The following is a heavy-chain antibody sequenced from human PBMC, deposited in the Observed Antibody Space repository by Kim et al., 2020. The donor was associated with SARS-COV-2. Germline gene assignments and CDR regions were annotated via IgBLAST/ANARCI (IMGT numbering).Heavy chain of an antibody. CDR3: AREAYSSSWYNWFDP. CDR2: ISSSGSTI. CDR1: GFTFSSYE. Sequence: GGSLRLSCAASGFTFSSYEMNWVRQAPGKGLEWVSYISSSGSTIYYADSVKGRFTISRDNAKNSLYLQMNSLRAEDTAVYYCAREAYSSSWYNWFDPWGQGTLVTVSS. J-gene: IGHJ5*02. D-gene: IGHD6-13*01. V-gene: IGHV3-48*03.